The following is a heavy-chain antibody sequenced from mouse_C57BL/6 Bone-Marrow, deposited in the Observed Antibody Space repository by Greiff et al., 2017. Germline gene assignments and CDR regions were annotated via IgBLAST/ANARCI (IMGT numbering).Heavy chain of an antibody. CDR3: AFDYPYAMDY. V-gene: IGHV1-64*01. CDR1: VYTFTSYW. Sequence: QVQLQQPGAELVKPGASVKLSCKASVYTFTSYWMHWVKQRPGQGLEWIGMIHPNSGSTNYNEKFKSKATLTVDKSSSTAYMQLSSLTSEDSAVYYCAFDYPYAMDYWGQGTSVTVSS. CDR2: IHPNSGST. J-gene: IGHJ4*01. D-gene: IGHD2-4*01.